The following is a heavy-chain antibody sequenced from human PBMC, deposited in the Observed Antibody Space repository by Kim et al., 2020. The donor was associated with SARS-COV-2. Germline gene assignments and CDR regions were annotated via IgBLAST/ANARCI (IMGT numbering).Heavy chain of an antibody. V-gene: IGHV3-9*01. CDR3: AKSPGATLSGRFDY. CDR2: ISWNSGSI. D-gene: IGHD3-10*01. J-gene: IGHJ4*02. Sequence: GGSLRLSCAASGFTFDDYAMHWVRQAPGKGLEWVSGISWNSGSIGYADSVKGRFTISRDNAKNSLYLQMNSLRAEDTALYYCAKSPGATLSGRFDYWGQGTLVTVSS. CDR1: GFTFDDYA.